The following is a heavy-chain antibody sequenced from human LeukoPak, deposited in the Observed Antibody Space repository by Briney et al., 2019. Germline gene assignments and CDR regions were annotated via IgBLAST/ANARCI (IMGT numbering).Heavy chain of an antibody. CDR2: INTDGRTT. Sequence: GGSLRLSCAASGFSFSSYWMNWVRQAPGKGLVWVAHINTDGRTTTYADSVKGRFTVARDNAKNTLYLEMNRLRAEDTAVYYCARDNTYMFDYWGQGAQVTVSS. CDR3: ARDNTYMFDY. V-gene: IGHV3-74*01. D-gene: IGHD2-2*02. J-gene: IGHJ4*02. CDR1: GFSFSSYW.